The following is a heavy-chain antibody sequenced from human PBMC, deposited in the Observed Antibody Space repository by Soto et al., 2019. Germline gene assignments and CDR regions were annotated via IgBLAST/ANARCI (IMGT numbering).Heavy chain of an antibody. J-gene: IGHJ4*02. CDR2: IIPIFGTA. CDR1: GGTFSSYA. Sequence: SVKVSCKASGGTFSSYAISWVRQAPGQGLEWMGGIIPIFGTANYAQKFQGRVTITADESTSTAYMELSSLRSEDTAVYYCARWGGRDGYNWGYYFDYWGQGTLVTVSS. CDR3: ARWGGRDGYNWGYYFDY. D-gene: IGHD5-12*01. V-gene: IGHV1-69*13.